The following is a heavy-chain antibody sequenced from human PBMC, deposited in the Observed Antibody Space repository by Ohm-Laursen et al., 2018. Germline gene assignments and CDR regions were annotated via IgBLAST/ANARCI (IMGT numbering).Heavy chain of an antibody. Sequence: SLRLSCAASGFTFSSYDMHWVRQATGKGLEWVSAIGTAGGTYYPGSVKGRFTISRENAKNSLYLQMNSLRAGDTAVYYCARGVAPDSSGYLFSWFDPWGQGTLVTVSS. CDR1: GFTFSSYD. CDR3: ARGVAPDSSGYLFSWFDP. D-gene: IGHD3-22*01. V-gene: IGHV3-13*01. CDR2: IGTAGGT. J-gene: IGHJ5*02.